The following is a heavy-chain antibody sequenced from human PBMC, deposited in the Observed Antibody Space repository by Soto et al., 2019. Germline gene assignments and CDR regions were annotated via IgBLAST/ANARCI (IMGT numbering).Heavy chain of an antibody. CDR2: ISGSGGSI. J-gene: IGHJ4*02. V-gene: IGHV3-23*01. CDR3: EDSRDGCNYFDY. Sequence: GGSLRLSCAASGFTFSSYAMSWVRQAPGKGLEWVSSISGSGGSIYYADSVKGRFTISRDNSKNTLYLQMNSLRAEDTAVYYCEDSRDGCNYFDYWGQGTLVTVSS. CDR1: GFTFSSYA. D-gene: IGHD4-4*01.